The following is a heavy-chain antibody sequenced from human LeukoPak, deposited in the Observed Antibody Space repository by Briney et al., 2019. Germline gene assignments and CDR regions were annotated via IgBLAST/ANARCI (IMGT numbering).Heavy chain of an antibody. CDR1: GITLSNYG. D-gene: IGHD3-22*01. CDR3: AKRGVVIRVILVGFHKEAYYFDS. CDR2: ISDSGGRT. V-gene: IGHV3-23*01. Sequence: GGSLRLSCAVSGITLSNYGMSWGRQAPGKGLEWVAGISDSGGRTNYADSVKGRFTISRDNPKNTLYLQMNRLRAEDTAVYFCAKRGVVIRVILVGFHKEAYYFDSWGQAALVTVSS. J-gene: IGHJ4*02.